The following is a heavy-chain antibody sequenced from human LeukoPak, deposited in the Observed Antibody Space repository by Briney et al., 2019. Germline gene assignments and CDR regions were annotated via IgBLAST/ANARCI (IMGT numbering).Heavy chain of an antibody. J-gene: IGHJ4*02. CDR1: GFTFSSYA. CDR2: ISYDGSDK. CDR3: ARDKGGIVVAGSANYFDY. D-gene: IGHD6-19*01. Sequence: GGSLRLSCAASGFTFSSYAMSWVRQAPGKGLEWVAVISYDGSDKYYADSVKGRFTISRDNSKNTVYLQMNSLRAEDTAVYYCARDKGGIVVAGSANYFDYWGQGTLVTVSS. V-gene: IGHV3-30-3*01.